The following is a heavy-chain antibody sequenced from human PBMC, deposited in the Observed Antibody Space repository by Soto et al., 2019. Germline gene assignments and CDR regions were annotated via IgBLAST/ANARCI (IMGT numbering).Heavy chain of an antibody. CDR2: IYWDDDK. Sequence: KESGPTLVKPTQTLTLTCTFSGFSLSTSGVGVGWIRQPPGKALEWLALIYWDDDKRYSPSLKSRLTITKDTSKNQLVLTMTNMDPVDTASYYCARYYYYGSSGYLDYWGQGTLVTVSS. V-gene: IGHV2-5*02. D-gene: IGHD3-22*01. CDR1: GFSLSTSGVG. J-gene: IGHJ4*02. CDR3: ARYYYYGSSGYLDY.